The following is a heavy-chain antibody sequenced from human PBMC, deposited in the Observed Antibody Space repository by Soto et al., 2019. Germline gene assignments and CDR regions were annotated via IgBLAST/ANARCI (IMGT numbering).Heavy chain of an antibody. J-gene: IGHJ6*02. CDR2: IYWDDEE. CDR1: GFSLNTGGVG. CDR3: VRNWRYYGGDYYYGMDA. Sequence: ITLKESGPTLVKPTQPLTLTCTFSGFSLNTGGVGVGWVRQPRGKAMEWLAIIYWDDEERYRPSLRSRLNITKDTINNQVVLTMTNMEPEYTATYYCVRNWRYYGGDYYYGMDAWGQGTTVTVSS. V-gene: IGHV2-5*02. D-gene: IGHD3-10*01.